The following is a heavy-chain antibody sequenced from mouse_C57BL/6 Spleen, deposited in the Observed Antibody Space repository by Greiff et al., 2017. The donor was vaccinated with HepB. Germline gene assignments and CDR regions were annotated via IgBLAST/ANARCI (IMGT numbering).Heavy chain of an antibody. Sequence: QVQLKESGPGLVQPSQSLSITCTVSGFSLTSYGVHWVRQSPGKGLEWLGVIWRGGSTDYNAAFMSRLSITKDNSKSQVFFKMNSLQADDTAIYYCAKYYDYDDYAMDYWGQRTSVTVSS. V-gene: IGHV2-5*01. CDR1: GFSLTSYG. CDR3: AKYYDYDDYAMDY. CDR2: IWRGGST. J-gene: IGHJ4*01. D-gene: IGHD2-4*01.